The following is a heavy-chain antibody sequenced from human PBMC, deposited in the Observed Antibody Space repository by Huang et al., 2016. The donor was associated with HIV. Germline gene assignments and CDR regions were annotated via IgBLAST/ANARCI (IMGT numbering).Heavy chain of an antibody. J-gene: IGHJ5*02. V-gene: IGHV3-30*18. CDR2: ISYHGRSD. CDR3: AKESRWFSDFDQ. D-gene: IGHD2-15*01. CDR1: GFIFSNFG. Sequence: QVQLVESGGGVVQTGTSLRLSCAASGFIFSNFGMSWVRPAPGKWLEWVAVISYHGRSDRYSASVKVRFTISRDNDKNTLSLEMNRLRHDDTAVYYCAKESRWFSDFDQWGQGTLVTVSS.